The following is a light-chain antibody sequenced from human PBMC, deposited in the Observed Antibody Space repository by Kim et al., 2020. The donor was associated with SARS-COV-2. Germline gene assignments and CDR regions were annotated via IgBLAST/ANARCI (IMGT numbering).Light chain of an antibody. CDR2: GQT. CDR3: NSRDSNYNVV. CDR1: ILRCYY. V-gene: IGLV3-19*01. Sequence: VALRQTVMLTCQGDILRCYYATWYQQNPGHAPMLVIYGQTHRPPGIPDRFSSSSSGHTASLTIPGAPAQDEADYYCNSRDSNYNVVFGGVTQLTVL. J-gene: IGLJ7*01.